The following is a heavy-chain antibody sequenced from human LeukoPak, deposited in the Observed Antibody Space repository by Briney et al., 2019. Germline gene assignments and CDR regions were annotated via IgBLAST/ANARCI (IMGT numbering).Heavy chain of an antibody. J-gene: IGHJ4*02. D-gene: IGHD3-10*01. CDR2: MNPNSGNT. V-gene: IGHV1-8*01. CDR3: ARSPYYYGSGSYPD. Sequence: ASVKVSCKASGYTFTSYDIDWVRQATGQGLEWMGWMNPNSGNTGYAQKFQGRVTMTRNTSISTAYMELSSLRSEDTAVYYCARSPYYYGSGSYPDWGQGTLVTVSS. CDR1: GYTFTSYD.